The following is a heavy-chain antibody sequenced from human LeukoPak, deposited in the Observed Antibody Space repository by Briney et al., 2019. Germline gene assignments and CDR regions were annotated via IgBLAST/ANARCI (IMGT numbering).Heavy chain of an antibody. J-gene: IGHJ3*02. CDR2: ISSSSSYK. Sequence: GGSLRLSCAASGFTFSSYSMNWVRQAPGKGLEWVSSISSSSSYKYYADSVKGRFTISRDNAKNSLYLQMNSLRAEDTAVYYCARDWGVQLERPAFDIWGQGTMVTVSS. CDR1: GFTFSSYS. CDR3: ARDWGVQLERPAFDI. D-gene: IGHD1-1*01. V-gene: IGHV3-21*01.